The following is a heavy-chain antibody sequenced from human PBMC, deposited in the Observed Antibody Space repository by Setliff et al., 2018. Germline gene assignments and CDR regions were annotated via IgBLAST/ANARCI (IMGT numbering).Heavy chain of an antibody. Sequence: ASVKVSCKASGFVFTNYAITWVRQAPGQGLEWMGWIGXXXXXXNYAQKFQXXVTITADTSTGTAYMELRSLTSDDTAVYYCVRGSGPRVVVAMPFDYWGQGTPVTVSS. J-gene: IGHJ4*02. CDR1: GFVFTNYA. D-gene: IGHD2-2*01. CDR2: IGXXXXXX. V-gene: IGHV1-18*01. CDR3: VRGSGPRVVVAMPFDY.